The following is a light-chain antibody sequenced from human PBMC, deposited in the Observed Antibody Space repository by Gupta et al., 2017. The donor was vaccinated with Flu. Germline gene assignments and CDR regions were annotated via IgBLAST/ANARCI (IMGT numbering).Light chain of an antibody. CDR2: QVN. V-gene: IGLV2-14*01. Sequence: QSALTQPASMSGSPGQSITISCTGTSSYVGGYDSVSWYQQYPGKAPKLMIFQVNNRPSGVSNRFSGSKSGNTASLTISGLQTEDEADYFCSSFTSSISYVFGTGTKVTVL. CDR3: SSFTSSISYV. CDR1: SSYVGGYDS. J-gene: IGLJ1*01.